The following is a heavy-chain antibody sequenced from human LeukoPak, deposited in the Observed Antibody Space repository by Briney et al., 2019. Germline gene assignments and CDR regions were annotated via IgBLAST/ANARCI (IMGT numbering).Heavy chain of an antibody. Sequence: PGRALRHSCAASGFTFSSYAMQRGRQAPGEGLERVADISYGGSNTYSADSVMGRFTISRDNSKNTLYLQMNSLSAEATAVYYCARVEVLLYWGQGTVVTVSS. CDR2: ISYGGSNT. CDR1: GFTFSSYA. V-gene: IGHV3-30*01. D-gene: IGHD2-15*01. J-gene: IGHJ4*02. CDR3: ARVEVLLY.